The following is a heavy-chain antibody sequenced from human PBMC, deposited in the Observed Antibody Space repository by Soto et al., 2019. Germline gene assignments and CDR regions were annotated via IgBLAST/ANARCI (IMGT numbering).Heavy chain of an antibody. D-gene: IGHD1-1*01. CDR2: IWYDGSNK. CDR3: VRSGDNYNLLDY. Sequence: PGGSLRLSCAASGFTFSSYGMHWVRQAPGKGLEWVAVIWYDGSNKYYADSVKGRFSISRDNAKNSLYLQINSLRGDDTAIYYCVRSGDNYNLLDYWGQGTPVTVSS. CDR1: GFTFSSYG. V-gene: IGHV3-33*01. J-gene: IGHJ4*02.